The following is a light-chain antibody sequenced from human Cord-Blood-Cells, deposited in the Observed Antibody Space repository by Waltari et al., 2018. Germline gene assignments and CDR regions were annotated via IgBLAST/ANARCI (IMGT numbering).Light chain of an antibody. CDR2: EVS. CDR1: SSDVRSYNL. V-gene: IGLV2-23*02. CDR3: CSYAGSSTFVV. Sequence: QSALTQPASVSGSPGQSITISCTGTSSDVRSYNLVSWYQQDPGKAPKLMIYEVSKRPSGVSKRFSGSKSCNTASLTISGLQAEDEADYYCCSYAGSSTFVVFGGGTKLTVL. J-gene: IGLJ2*01.